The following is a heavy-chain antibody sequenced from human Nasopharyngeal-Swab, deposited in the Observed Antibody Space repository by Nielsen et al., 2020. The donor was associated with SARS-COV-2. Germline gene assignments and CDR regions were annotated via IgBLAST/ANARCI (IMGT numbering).Heavy chain of an antibody. CDR2: INKDGTEK. Sequence: GESLKISCAASGFTFNSRWMTWVRQPPGKGLEWVANINKDGTEKNYVDSVKGRFTISRDNVKNSLYLQMDSLRVEDTAVYYCARPGSGYDLPDAFDIWGQGTMVTVSS. J-gene: IGHJ3*02. D-gene: IGHD5-12*01. CDR3: ARPGSGYDLPDAFDI. CDR1: GFTFNSRW. V-gene: IGHV3-7*03.